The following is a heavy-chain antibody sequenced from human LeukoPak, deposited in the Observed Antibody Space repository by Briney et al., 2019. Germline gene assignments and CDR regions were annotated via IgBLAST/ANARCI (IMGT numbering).Heavy chain of an antibody. CDR3: ATVVDYSGSGSSNWFDP. Sequence: ASVKVSCKISGYTLTELSMRWVRQAPGKGLEWMGGFGAEDGETIYAQKFQGRGTMTADTSTDTAYMELSSLRSEDTAVYYCATVVDYSGSGSSNWFDPWGQGTLVTVSS. V-gene: IGHV1-24*01. D-gene: IGHD3-10*01. CDR2: FGAEDGET. J-gene: IGHJ5*02. CDR1: GYTLTELS.